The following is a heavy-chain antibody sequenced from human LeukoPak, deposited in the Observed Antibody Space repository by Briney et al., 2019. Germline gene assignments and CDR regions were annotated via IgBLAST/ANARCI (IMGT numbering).Heavy chain of an antibody. CDR2: ISTSSSYI. CDR3: AKGRRDGYNHNFDY. V-gene: IGHV3-21*04. Sequence: GGSLRLSCTASGFTFSSYSMNWVRQAPGKGLEWVSSISTSSSYIYYADSVKGRFTISRDNSKNSLYLQMNSLRTEDTALYYCAKGRRDGYNHNFDYWGQGTLVTVSS. D-gene: IGHD5-24*01. J-gene: IGHJ4*02. CDR1: GFTFSSYS.